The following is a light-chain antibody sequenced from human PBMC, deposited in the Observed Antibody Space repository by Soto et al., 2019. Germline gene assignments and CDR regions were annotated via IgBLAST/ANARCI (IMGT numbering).Light chain of an antibody. V-gene: IGKV3-20*01. Sequence: DIVLTQSPGTLSLSPGERATLSCRSSQSVSSNYLAWYQQKPDQAPRLVIYDVSGRATGIPDRFSGSGSGTAFTLTISRLEPEDSAVYYCQQYGSSPTFGLGTKVEIK. CDR2: DVS. CDR3: QQYGSSPT. CDR1: QSVSSNY. J-gene: IGKJ1*01.